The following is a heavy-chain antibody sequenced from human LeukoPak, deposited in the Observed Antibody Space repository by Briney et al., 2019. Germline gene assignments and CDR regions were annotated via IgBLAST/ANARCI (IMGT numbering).Heavy chain of an antibody. V-gene: IGHV4-4*07. CDR2: IYTSGST. CDR1: GGSISSYY. D-gene: IGHD5-24*01. CDR3: ARTSRDGYNRAYYFDY. Sequence: SSETLSLTCTVSGGSISSYYWSWIRQPAGKGLEWIGRIYTSGSTNYNPSLKSRVTMSVDTSKNQFSLKLSSVTAADTAVYYCARTSRDGYNRAYYFDYWGQGTLVTASS. J-gene: IGHJ4*02.